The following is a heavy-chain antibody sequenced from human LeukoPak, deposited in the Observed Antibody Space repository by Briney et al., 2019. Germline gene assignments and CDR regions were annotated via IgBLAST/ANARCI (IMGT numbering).Heavy chain of an antibody. CDR3: AREFGYYYYGMDV. D-gene: IGHD3-3*01. CDR2: INPNSGGT. J-gene: IGHJ6*02. V-gene: IGHV1-2*02. CDR1: GYTFTGYY. Sequence: ASVKVSCKASGYTFTGYYMHWVRQAPGQGLEWMGWINPNSGGTNYAQKFQGRVTMTRDTSISTAYMELSRLRSDDTAVYYCAREFGYYYYGMDVWGQGTMVTVSS.